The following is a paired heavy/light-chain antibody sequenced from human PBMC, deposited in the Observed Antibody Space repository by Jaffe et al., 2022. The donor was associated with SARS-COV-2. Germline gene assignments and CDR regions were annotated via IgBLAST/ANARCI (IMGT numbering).Heavy chain of an antibody. D-gene: IGHD1-26*01. J-gene: IGHJ1*01. V-gene: IGHV2-5*02. CDR1: GFSLTTRGVA. CDR3: AHSPGSSSAAEYFQH. CDR2: IYWDDDK. Sequence: QITLKESGPTLVKPTQTLTLTCTFSGFSLTTRGVAVGWIRQPPGKALEWLALIYWDDDKRYSPSLKSRLTITKDTSRNQLVLAMSNMGPVDTATYFCAHSPGSSSAAEYFQHWGLGTLVTVSS.
Light chain of an antibody. Sequence: DIVMTQSPDSLAVSLGERATINCKSSQSVLYSSNNKNYLAWYQQKPGQPPKLLIYWASTRESGVPDRFSGSASGTDFTLTISYLQAEDVAIYYCQQYYSAPFTFGPGTKVDIK. CDR1: QSVLYSSNNKNY. CDR3: QQYYSAPFT. J-gene: IGKJ3*01. CDR2: WAS. V-gene: IGKV4-1*01.